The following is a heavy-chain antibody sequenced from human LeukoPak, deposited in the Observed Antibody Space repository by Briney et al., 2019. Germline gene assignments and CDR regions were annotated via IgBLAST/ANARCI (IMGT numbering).Heavy chain of an antibody. Sequence: SETLSLTCTVSGGSISSSSYYWGWFRQPPGKGLEWIGSIYYSGSTYYNPSLKSRVTISVDTSKNQFSLKLSSVTAADTAVYYCARERAYYYYYMDVWGKGTTVTVSS. CDR3: ARERAYYYYYMDV. V-gene: IGHV4-39*07. CDR2: IYYSGST. CDR1: GGSISSSSYY. J-gene: IGHJ6*03. D-gene: IGHD1-26*01.